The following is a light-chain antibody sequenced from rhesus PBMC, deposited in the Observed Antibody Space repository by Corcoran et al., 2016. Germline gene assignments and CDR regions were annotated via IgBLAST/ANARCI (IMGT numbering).Light chain of an antibody. CDR2: AAS. Sequence: DIQMTQSPSSLSASVGDTVTITCRASQGISSYLNWFQQKPGKAPKLLIYAASSFESGVPSRFSGSGSRTDFTLTISHLQPAVFAVYYCLQHKSYPLTFGGGTKVELK. J-gene: IGKJ4*01. CDR3: LQHKSYPLT. CDR1: QGISSY. V-gene: IGKV1-28*02.